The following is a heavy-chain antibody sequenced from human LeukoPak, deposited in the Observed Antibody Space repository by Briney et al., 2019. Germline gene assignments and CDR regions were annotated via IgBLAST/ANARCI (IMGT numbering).Heavy chain of an antibody. CDR1: GFSFHTYS. CDR2: IKAGGDGI. CDR3: VRGGQGRDDYFDY. V-gene: IGHV3-48*04. Sequence: PGGSLRLSCAASGFSFHTYSINWVRQSPGKGLEWIAYIKAGGDGIYYADSVRGRFTISKDNARSSAFLRMNSLRVEDTAMYCCVRGGQGRDDYFDYWGQGTLVTVSS. J-gene: IGHJ4*02.